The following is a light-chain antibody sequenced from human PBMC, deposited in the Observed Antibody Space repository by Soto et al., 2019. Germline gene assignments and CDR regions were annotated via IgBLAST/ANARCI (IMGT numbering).Light chain of an antibody. V-gene: IGLV2-11*01. CDR1: SSDVGGYNF. CDR2: DVS. Sequence: QSALTQPRSVSGSPGQSVTISCTGTSSDVGGYNFVSWYQHHPGKAPILIIYDVSKRPSGVPDRFSGSKSSNTASLTISGLQADDEADYYCCSYAGSFTLVFGGGTKLTVL. CDR3: CSYAGSFTLV. J-gene: IGLJ3*02.